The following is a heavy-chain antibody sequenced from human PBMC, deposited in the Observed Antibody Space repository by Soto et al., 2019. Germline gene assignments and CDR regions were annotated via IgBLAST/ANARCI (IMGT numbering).Heavy chain of an antibody. D-gene: IGHD6-6*01. Sequence: QVQLQESGPGLVKPSQTLSLTCTVSGCSISSGGYYWTWIRQHPGKVLEWIGYNYYSGITYYNPSLKSRVTISLDTSKNQFSLKLSSVTAADTSVYYCARGSSISGLYYGMDVWGQGTTVTVSS. CDR3: ARGSSISGLYYGMDV. V-gene: IGHV4-31*03. CDR2: NYYSGIT. J-gene: IGHJ6*02. CDR1: GCSISSGGYY.